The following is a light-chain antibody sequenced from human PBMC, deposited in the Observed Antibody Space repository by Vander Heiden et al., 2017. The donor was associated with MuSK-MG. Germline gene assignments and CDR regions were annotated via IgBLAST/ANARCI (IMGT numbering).Light chain of an antibody. J-gene: IGKJ3*01. CDR1: QSISSTS. Sequence: IVLTPSPGTLSLSPGARATLSCRASQSISSTSLTWYQQKPGPAPRLLIHGASRRATGIPDRFSGSGSGTDFTLTISSLEAEDFAVYDCQEFASFFTFGPGTKVDIK. CDR2: GAS. CDR3: QEFASFFT. V-gene: IGKV3-20*01.